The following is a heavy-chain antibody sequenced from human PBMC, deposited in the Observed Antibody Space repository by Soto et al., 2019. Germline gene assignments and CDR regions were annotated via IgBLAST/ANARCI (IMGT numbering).Heavy chain of an antibody. CDR3: AAQSSSRYYYYGMDV. D-gene: IGHD6-6*01. CDR2: IVVGSGNT. Sequence: GASVKVSCKASGFTFTGSAVQWVRQARGQRLEWIGWIVVGSGNTNYAQKFQERVTITRDMSTSTAYMELSSLRSEDTAVYYCAAQSSSRYYYYGMDVWGQGTTVTVSS. V-gene: IGHV1-58*01. CDR1: GFTFTGSA. J-gene: IGHJ6*02.